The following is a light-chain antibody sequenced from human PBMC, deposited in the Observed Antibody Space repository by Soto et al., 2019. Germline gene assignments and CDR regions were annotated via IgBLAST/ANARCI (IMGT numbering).Light chain of an antibody. CDR1: SSNNGAGYD. CDR2: GNT. J-gene: IGLJ2*01. Sequence: QSVLTQPPSVSGAPGQRVTISCTGSSSNNGAGYDVHWCQQLPGRAPKLLIYGNTNRPSGVPDRFSGSKSGTSASLAITGLQAEDEADYYCLSFDSSLSVVFGGGTKLTVL. CDR3: LSFDSSLSVV. V-gene: IGLV1-40*01.